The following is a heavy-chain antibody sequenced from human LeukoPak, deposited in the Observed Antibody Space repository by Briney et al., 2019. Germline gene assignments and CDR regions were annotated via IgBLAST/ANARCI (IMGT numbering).Heavy chain of an antibody. V-gene: IGHV4-59*01. CDR1: GGSISSYY. CDR2: IYYSGST. Sequence: SETLSLTCTVSGGSISSYYWNWIRQPPGKGLEWIGYIYYSGSTNYNPPLKSRVTISVDTSKTQFSLKLSSVTAADTAVYYCAAVARTLVFDYWGQGTLVTVSS. CDR3: AAVARTLVFDY. J-gene: IGHJ4*02. D-gene: IGHD1-14*01.